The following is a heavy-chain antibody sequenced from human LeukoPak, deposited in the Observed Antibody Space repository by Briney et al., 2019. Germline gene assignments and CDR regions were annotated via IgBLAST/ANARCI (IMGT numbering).Heavy chain of an antibody. J-gene: IGHJ5*02. D-gene: IGHD3-22*01. CDR1: GYTFIRHW. CDR2: INPTGTAT. Sequence: ASVKVSCKASGYTFIRHWMHWVRLAPGQGLEWVGLINPTGTATLYAQKFQGRVTLTRDMSTSTDYMELRSLKSEDTAIYYCARDYDSRASSWGQGTLVTVSS. V-gene: IGHV1-46*01. CDR3: ARDYDSRASS.